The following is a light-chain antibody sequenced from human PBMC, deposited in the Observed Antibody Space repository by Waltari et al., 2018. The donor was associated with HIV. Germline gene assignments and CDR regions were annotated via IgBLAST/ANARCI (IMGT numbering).Light chain of an antibody. CDR1: QSVSSNY. J-gene: IGKJ2*01. Sequence: ELVLTQSPRPLSLSPGETATLSCRARQSVSSNYLAWYQHKPGQDPRLPIYGAYSRATGIPDRFSGSGSGTDFTLTISRMEHEDFAVYYCQQYGGSPDTFGQGTKLEIK. CDR2: GAY. CDR3: QQYGGSPDT. V-gene: IGKV3-20*01.